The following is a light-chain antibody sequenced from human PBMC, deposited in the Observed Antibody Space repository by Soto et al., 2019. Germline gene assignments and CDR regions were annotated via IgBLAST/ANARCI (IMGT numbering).Light chain of an antibody. Sequence: QSALTQPPSVSGSPGQSITISCTGTSSDVGGYNSVSWYQQHPDKAPKLIIYSASSRASGASDRFSGSKSDKTASLTISGLRTEDEAEYYCSSSTSSATYVFGTGTKVTVL. CDR3: SSSTSSATYV. CDR2: SAS. V-gene: IGLV2-14*03. CDR1: SSDVGGYNS. J-gene: IGLJ1*01.